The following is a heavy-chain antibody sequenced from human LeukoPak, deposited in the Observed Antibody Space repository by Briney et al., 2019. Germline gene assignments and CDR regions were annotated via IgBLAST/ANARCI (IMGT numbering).Heavy chain of an antibody. V-gene: IGHV1-58*01. J-gene: IGHJ4*02. CDR2: IVIGSGNT. CDR3: AADDLLFVY. CDR1: GFTFSNSA. D-gene: IGHD2-21*01. Sequence: SVKVSCKASGFTFSNSAVQWVRQARGQRLEWIGWIVIGSGNTNYAQKFQERVTITRDMSTSTVYMELSSLRSEDTAVYYCAADDLLFVYWGQGTLVTVSS.